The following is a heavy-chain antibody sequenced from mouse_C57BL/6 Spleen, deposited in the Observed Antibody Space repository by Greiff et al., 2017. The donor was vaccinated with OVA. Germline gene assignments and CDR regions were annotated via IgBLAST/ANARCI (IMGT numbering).Heavy chain of an antibody. CDR1: GFNIKNTY. V-gene: IGHV14-3*01. D-gene: IGHD1-1*01. J-gene: IGHJ2*01. Sequence: SVAELVRPGASVKLSCTASGFNIKNTYMHWVKQRPEQGLEWIGRIDPANGNTKYAPKFQGKATITADTSSNTAYLQLGSLTSEDTAIYYGARRATTVKYYFDYWGQGTTLTVAS. CDR2: IDPANGNT. CDR3: ARRATTVKYYFDY.